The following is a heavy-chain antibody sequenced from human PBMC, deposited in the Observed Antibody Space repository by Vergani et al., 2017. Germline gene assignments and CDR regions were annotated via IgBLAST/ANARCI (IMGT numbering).Heavy chain of an antibody. CDR3: ARAGFGSDYFDY. V-gene: IGHV3-74*01. Sequence: EVQLVESGGGLVQPGGSLRLSCAASGFTFRSYWMHWVRQAPGKGLVWVSRINSDGSSTSYADSVKGRFTISRDNAKNTLYLQMNSLRAEDTAVYYCARAGFGSDYFDYWGQGTLVTVSS. J-gene: IGHJ4*02. CDR2: INSDGSST. D-gene: IGHD3-10*01. CDR1: GFTFRSYW.